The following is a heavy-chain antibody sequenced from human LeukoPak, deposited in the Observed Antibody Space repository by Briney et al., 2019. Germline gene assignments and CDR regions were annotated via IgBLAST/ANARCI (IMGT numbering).Heavy chain of an antibody. D-gene: IGHD1-1*01. CDR2: IGTAGDT. Sequence: GGSLRLSCAASGLTFSIYDMHWGRQATGKGLEWVSAIGTAGDTYYPGSVKGRFTISRENAKNSLYLQMNSLRVGDTAVYYCARGTYDYWGQGTLVTVSS. V-gene: IGHV3-13*01. CDR3: ARGTYDY. CDR1: GLTFSIYD. J-gene: IGHJ4*02.